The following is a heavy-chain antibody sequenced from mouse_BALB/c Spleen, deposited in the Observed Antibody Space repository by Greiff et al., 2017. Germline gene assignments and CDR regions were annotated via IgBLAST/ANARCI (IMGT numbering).Heavy chain of an antibody. V-gene: IGHV1-7*01. J-gene: IGHJ1*01. CDR3: ARKGYGSSWYFDV. D-gene: IGHD1-1*01. Sequence: VQLQESGAELAKPGASVKMSCKASGYTFTSYWMHWVKQRPGQGLEWIGYINPSTGYTEYNQKFKDKATLTADKSSSTAYMQLSSLTSEDSAVYYCARKGYGSSWYFDVWGAGTTVTVSS. CDR1: GYTFTSYW. CDR2: INPSTGYT.